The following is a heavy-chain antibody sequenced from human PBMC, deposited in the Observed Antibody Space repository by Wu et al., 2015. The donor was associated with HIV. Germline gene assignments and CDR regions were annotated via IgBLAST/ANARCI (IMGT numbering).Heavy chain of an antibody. D-gene: IGHD3-10*01. Sequence: QVHLVQSGAEVKEPGASVKVSCKASGYTFTSYGISWVRQAPGQGLEWMGWISAYNGNTNYAQKLQGRVTMTTDTSTSTAYMELRSLGSDDTAVYYCARDRGVRGVMTLDYGMDVVGPRDHGHRLL. CDR2: ISAYNGNT. CDR1: GYTFTSYG. CDR3: ARDRGVRGVMTLDYGMDV. V-gene: IGHV1-18*01. J-gene: IGHJ6*02.